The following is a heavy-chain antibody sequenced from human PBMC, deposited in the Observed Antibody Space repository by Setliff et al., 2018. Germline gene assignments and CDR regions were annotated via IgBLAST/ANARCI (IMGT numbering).Heavy chain of an antibody. CDR2: INPYTGDT. CDR3: ARGGSIYDHVWGSYRFVDS. V-gene: IGHV1-2*02. Sequence: ASVKVSCKTSGYTFTDFYIQWVRQAPGQGLEWMGWINPYTGDTDYAPKFQGRVTVTRDTSVTTAYMDLTRLTSADTAVYYCARGGSIYDHVWGSYRFVDSWGQGTLVTVSS. J-gene: IGHJ4*02. D-gene: IGHD3-16*02. CDR1: GYTFTDFY.